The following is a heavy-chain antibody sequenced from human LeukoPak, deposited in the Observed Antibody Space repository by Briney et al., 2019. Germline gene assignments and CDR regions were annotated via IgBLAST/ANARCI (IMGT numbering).Heavy chain of an antibody. D-gene: IGHD3-22*01. CDR1: GFTFSSYG. J-gene: IGHJ3*02. CDR2: ISYDGSNK. V-gene: IGHV3-30*18. Sequence: GGSLRLSCAASGFTFSSYGMHWVRQAPGKGLEWVAVISYDGSNKYYADSVKGRFTISRDNSKNTLYLQMNSLRAEDTAVYYCAKSLGYDSSGSNAFDIWGQGTMVTVSS. CDR3: AKSLGYDSSGSNAFDI.